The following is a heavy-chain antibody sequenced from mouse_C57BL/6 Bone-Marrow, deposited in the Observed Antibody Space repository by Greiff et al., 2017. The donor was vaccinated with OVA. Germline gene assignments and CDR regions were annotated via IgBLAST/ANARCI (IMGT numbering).Heavy chain of an antibody. D-gene: IGHD2-1*01. CDR3: ARNEDYGKKRYAMDY. Sequence: SGPELVKPGASVKISCKASGYSFTDYNMNWVKQSNGKSLEWIGVINPNYGTTSYNQKFKGKATLTVDQSSSTAYMQLNSLTSEDSAVYYCARNEDYGKKRYAMDYWGQGTSVTVSS. CDR2: INPNYGTT. V-gene: IGHV1-39*01. J-gene: IGHJ4*01. CDR1: GYSFTDYN.